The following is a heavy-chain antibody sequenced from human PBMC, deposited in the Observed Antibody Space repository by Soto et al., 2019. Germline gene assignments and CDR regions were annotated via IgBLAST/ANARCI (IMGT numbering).Heavy chain of an antibody. J-gene: IGHJ4*02. CDR2: IYYSGST. D-gene: IGHD3-3*01. CDR1: GGSISSYY. V-gene: IGHV4-59*01. CDR3: ARIQGSVRFLEWPFDY. Sequence: PSETLSLTCTVSGGSISSYYWSWIRQPPGKGLEWIGYIYYSGSTNYNPSLKSRVTISVDTSKNQFSLKLSSVTAADTAVYYCARIQGSVRFLEWPFDYWGQGTLVTVSS.